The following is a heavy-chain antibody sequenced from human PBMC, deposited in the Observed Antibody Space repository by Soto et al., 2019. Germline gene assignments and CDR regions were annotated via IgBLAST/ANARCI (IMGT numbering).Heavy chain of an antibody. Sequence: QVQLVESGGDLVKPGGSLRLSCAASGFTFSDYYMGWIRQAPGKGLEWISHISGSGSYTNYADSVKGRFTISRDNAKNSLYLQMNSLRAEDTAVYYCARDGGNSGRFDYWGQGTLVTVSS. V-gene: IGHV3-11*06. CDR3: ARDGGNSGRFDY. D-gene: IGHD1-26*01. CDR1: GFTFSDYY. CDR2: ISGSGSYT. J-gene: IGHJ4*02.